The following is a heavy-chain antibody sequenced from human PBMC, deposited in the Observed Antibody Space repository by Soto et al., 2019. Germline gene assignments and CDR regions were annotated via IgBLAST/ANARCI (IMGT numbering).Heavy chain of an antibody. CDR2: VYHSGIT. CDR3: ASETKGNNVVYSAP. V-gene: IGHV4-59*01. CDR1: GGSISTYY. J-gene: IGHJ5*02. Sequence: SETLSLTCTVSGGSISTYYWTWIRQSPGKGPEWIGYVYHSGITNYNPSLESRVTMSLDTSKNQFSLKLSSVTTADTAVYYCASETKGNNVVYSAPLGEAIPVTV. D-gene: IGHD2-8*01.